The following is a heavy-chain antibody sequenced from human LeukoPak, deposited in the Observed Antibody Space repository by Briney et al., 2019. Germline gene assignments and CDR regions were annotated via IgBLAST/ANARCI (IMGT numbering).Heavy chain of an antibody. CDR2: IYYSGST. V-gene: IGHV4-31*03. CDR1: GGSISSGGYY. CDR3: ASSEWELLLGPDAFDI. Sequence: SETLSLTCTVSGGSISSGGYYWSWIRQHPGKGLEWIGYIYYSGSTYYNPSLKSRVTISVDTSKNQFSLKLSSVTAADTAVYYCASSEWELLLGPDAFDIWGQGTMVTVSS. J-gene: IGHJ3*02. D-gene: IGHD1-26*01.